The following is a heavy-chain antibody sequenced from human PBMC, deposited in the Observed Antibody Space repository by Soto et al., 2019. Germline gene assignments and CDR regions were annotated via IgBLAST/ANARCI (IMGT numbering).Heavy chain of an antibody. CDR3: AKVGGYSGYDLGAFDI. J-gene: IGHJ3*02. V-gene: IGHV3-23*01. Sequence: GGSLRLSCAASGFTFSNAWMSWVRQAPGKGLEWVSAISGSGGSTYYADSVKGRFTISRDNSKNTLYLQMNSLRAEDTAVYYCAKVGGYSGYDLGAFDIWGRGTMVTVSS. D-gene: IGHD5-12*01. CDR2: ISGSGGST. CDR1: GFTFSNAW.